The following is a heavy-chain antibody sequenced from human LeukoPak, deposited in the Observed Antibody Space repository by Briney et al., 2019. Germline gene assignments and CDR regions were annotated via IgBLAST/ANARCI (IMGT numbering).Heavy chain of an antibody. Sequence: SETLSLTCAVYGGSFSGYYWSWIRQPPGKGLEWIGEINHSGSTNYNPSLKSRVTISVDTSKNQFSLKLSSVTAADTAVYYCARGFPGIAAAGPGKYYFDYWDQGTLVTVSS. CDR1: GGSFSGYY. CDR2: INHSGST. CDR3: ARGFPGIAAAGPGKYYFDY. J-gene: IGHJ4*02. D-gene: IGHD6-13*01. V-gene: IGHV4-34*01.